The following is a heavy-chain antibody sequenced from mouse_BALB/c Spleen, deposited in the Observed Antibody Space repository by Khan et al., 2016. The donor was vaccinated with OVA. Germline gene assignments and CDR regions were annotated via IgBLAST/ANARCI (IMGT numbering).Heavy chain of an antibody. V-gene: IGHV9-3*02. J-gene: IGHJ2*02. CDR2: INTNTGEP. CDR1: GYTFTNYG. D-gene: IGHD1-1*01. Sequence: QIQLVQSGPELKKPGETVKISCKASGYTFTNYGMNWVKQAPGKGFKWMGWINTNTGEPTYAEEFKGRFVFSLDTSANNAYLQINNLNNEDTATYVWAKEITSLVDYWGQGTSLTVSS. CDR3: AKEITSLVDY.